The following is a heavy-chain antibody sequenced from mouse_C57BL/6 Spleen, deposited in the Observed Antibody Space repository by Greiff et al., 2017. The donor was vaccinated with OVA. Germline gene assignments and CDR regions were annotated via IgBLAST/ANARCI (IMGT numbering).Heavy chain of an antibody. D-gene: IGHD1-1*01. Sequence: EVKLMESGPELVKPGASVKISCKASGYSFTDYNMNWVKQSNGKSLEWIGVINPNYGTTSYNQKFKGKATLTVDQSSSTAYMQLNSLTSEDSAVYYCARSNYGSSYFDYWGQGTTLTVSS. CDR1: GYSFTDYN. J-gene: IGHJ2*01. CDR2: INPNYGTT. CDR3: ARSNYGSSYFDY. V-gene: IGHV1-39*01.